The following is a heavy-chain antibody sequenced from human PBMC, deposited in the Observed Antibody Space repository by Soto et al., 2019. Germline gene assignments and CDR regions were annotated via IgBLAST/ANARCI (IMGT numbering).Heavy chain of an antibody. J-gene: IGHJ5*02. CDR3: ARSNGLDP. CDR1: GFTFSSYS. D-gene: IGHD2-8*01. V-gene: IGHV3-48*02. Sequence: GGSLRLSCAASGFTFSSYSMNWVRQAPGKGLEWVSYISSSSSSIYYADSVKGRFTISRDNAKNSLYLLMKSLRDEDTAMYYCARSNGLDPWGQGTLVTVSS. CDR2: ISSSSSSI.